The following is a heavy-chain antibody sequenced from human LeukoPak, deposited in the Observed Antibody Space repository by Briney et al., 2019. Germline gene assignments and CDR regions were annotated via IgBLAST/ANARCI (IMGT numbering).Heavy chain of an antibody. CDR2: ISRSGGTL. Sequence: AGGSLRLSCAASAFTFSSYAMSWVRQPPGKGLEWVSTISRSGGTLDYADSVTGRFTISRDNSKNTLYLQMHSLRAEDTALYYCAKRAPYYFDFWGQGTLVTVSS. V-gene: IGHV3-23*01. J-gene: IGHJ4*02. CDR1: AFTFSSYA. CDR3: AKRAPYYFDF.